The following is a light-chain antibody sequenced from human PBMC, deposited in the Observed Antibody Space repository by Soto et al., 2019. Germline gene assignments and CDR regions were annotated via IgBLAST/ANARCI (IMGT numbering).Light chain of an antibody. CDR1: QSVSSSY. Sequence: ETVLTQSPGTLSLSPGERATLSCRASQSVSSSYLAWYQQKPGQAPRLLIYGASSRATGIPDRFSGSGSRTDFTLTISRLEPEDFAVYYCQQYGRSPPSWTFGQGTKVEIK. J-gene: IGKJ1*01. V-gene: IGKV3-20*01. CDR2: GAS. CDR3: QQYGRSPPSWT.